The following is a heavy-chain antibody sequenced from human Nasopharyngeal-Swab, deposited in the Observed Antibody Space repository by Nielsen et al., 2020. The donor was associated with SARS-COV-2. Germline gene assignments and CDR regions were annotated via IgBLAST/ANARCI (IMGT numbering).Heavy chain of an antibody. J-gene: IGHJ6*02. Sequence: RQAPGKGLEWIGYIYYSGSTNYNPSLKSRATISVDTSKNQFSLKLSSVTAADTAVYYCARVVSSSRGDYYYGMDVWGQGTTVTVSS. V-gene: IGHV4-59*01. CDR2: IYYSGST. D-gene: IGHD6-13*01. CDR3: ARVVSSSRGDYYYGMDV.